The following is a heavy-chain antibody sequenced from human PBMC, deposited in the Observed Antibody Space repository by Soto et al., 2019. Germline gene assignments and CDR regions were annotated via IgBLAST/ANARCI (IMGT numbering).Heavy chain of an antibody. V-gene: IGHV3-23*01. CDR1: GFTFRSYA. CDR3: PKIPPGYSYGYFYFDY. CDR2: ISGSGIST. D-gene: IGHD5-18*01. J-gene: IGHJ4*02. Sequence: PGGSLRLSCAASGFTFRSYAMSWVRQAPGKGLEWVSGISGSGISTHYADSVKGRFTISRDNSKNTLYLQMNSLRAEDTAVYYCPKIPPGYSYGYFYFDYRGQGTLVTVSS.